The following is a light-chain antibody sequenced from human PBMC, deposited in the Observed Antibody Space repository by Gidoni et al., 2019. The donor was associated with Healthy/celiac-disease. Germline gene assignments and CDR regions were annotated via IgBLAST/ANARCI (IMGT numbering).Light chain of an antibody. V-gene: IGKV3-11*01. CDR1: QSVSSY. CDR2: DAS. J-gene: IGKJ4*01. CDR3: QQRSNWPLT. Sequence: EIVWTQSPATLSSPPGERATPSCRASQSVSSYLAWYQQKPGQAPRLLIYDASSWATGIPARFSGSGSGTDFTLTISSLEPEDFAVYYCQQRSNWPLTFGGGTKVEIK.